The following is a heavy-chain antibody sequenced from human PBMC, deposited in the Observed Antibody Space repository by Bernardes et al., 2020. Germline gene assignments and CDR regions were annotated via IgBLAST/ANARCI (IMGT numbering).Heavy chain of an antibody. CDR3: ARDGVLQRGLLDS. J-gene: IGHJ4*02. CDR2: IYHSGNT. D-gene: IGHD4-4*01. Sequence: SETLSLTCAVSGGSISNTNWWSWVRQPPGKGLEWIGEIYHSGNTNYNPSLRSRVTISIDRSKNQFSLNLSSLTAADTAVYYCARDGVLQRGLLDSWGQGTLVTVSS. CDR1: GGSISNTNW. V-gene: IGHV4-4*02.